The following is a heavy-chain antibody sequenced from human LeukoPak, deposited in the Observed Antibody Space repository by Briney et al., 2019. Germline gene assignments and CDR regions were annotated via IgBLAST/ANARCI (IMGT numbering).Heavy chain of an antibody. CDR2: IYYSGST. J-gene: IGHJ6*02. CDR3: ARSNIAARPGYYYYGMDV. D-gene: IGHD6-6*01. V-gene: IGHV4-39*01. CDR1: GGSIGSSSYY. Sequence: SETLSLTCTVSGGSIGSSSYYWGWIRQPPGKGLEWIGSIYYSGSTYYNPSLKSRVTISVDTSKNQFSLKLSSVTAADTAVYYCARSNIAARPGYYYYGMDVWGQGTTVTVSS.